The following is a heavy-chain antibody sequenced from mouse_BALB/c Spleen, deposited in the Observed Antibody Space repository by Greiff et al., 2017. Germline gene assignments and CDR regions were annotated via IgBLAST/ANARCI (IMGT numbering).Heavy chain of an antibody. Sequence: EVQLKQSGAELVRPGALVKLSCKASGFNIKDYYMHWVKQRPEQGLEWIGWIDPENGNTIYDPKFQGKASITADTSSNTAYLQLSSLTSEDTAVYYCARRGITTGFAYWGQGTLVTVSA. J-gene: IGHJ3*01. CDR1: GFNIKDYY. V-gene: IGHV14-1*02. D-gene: IGHD2-4*01. CDR2: IDPENGNT. CDR3: ARRGITTGFAY.